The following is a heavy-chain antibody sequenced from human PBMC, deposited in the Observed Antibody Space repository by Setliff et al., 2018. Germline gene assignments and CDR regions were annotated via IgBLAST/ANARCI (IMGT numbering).Heavy chain of an antibody. CDR3: ARAQSWSGGPYYFDN. J-gene: IGHJ4*02. CDR2: INAGDGNT. Sequence: GASVKVSRKASGYPFTIYAIQWVRQAPGQRLEGMGWINAGDGNTKYSQKFQGRVTMTRNTSISTAYMDLSSLRFVDTAVYYCARAQSWSGGPYYFDNWGQGTLVTVSS. D-gene: IGHD3-3*01. CDR1: GYPFTIYA. V-gene: IGHV1-3*01.